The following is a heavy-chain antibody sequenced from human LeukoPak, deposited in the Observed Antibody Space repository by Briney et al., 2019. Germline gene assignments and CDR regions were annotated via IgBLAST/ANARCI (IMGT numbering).Heavy chain of an antibody. CDR2: LSGSGGSP. V-gene: IGHV3-23*01. J-gene: IGHJ4*02. D-gene: IGHD3-10*01. CDR1: GFPFSPDW. Sequence: GGSLTLSCAASGFPFSPDWMSWVRQAPGRGLEWVSSLSGSGGSPYYADSVKGRFTISRDNSNNTLYLHMNGLGADDTAVYFCAKTGGYYYASDWGQGTLVTVSS. CDR3: AKTGGYYYASD.